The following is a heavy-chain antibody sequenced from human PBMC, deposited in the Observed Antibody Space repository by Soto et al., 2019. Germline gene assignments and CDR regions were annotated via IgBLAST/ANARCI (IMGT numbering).Heavy chain of an antibody. CDR3: AGTNSDGRFFWYFDL. CDR2: IRQDGGAQ. Sequence: EEQLVESGGGLAQPGGSLRLSCVASGFTFTTYWMSWVRQAPGKGLEWVANIRQDGGAQYYVDSVKGRFTISRDNAKNSVYLQMDSLRVEDTAVYYCAGTNSDGRFFWYFDLWGRGTLVTVSS. D-gene: IGHD2-21*02. CDR1: GFTFTTYW. V-gene: IGHV3-7*03. J-gene: IGHJ2*01.